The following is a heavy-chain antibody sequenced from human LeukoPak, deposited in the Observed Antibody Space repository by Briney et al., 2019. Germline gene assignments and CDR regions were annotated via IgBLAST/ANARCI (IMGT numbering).Heavy chain of an antibody. Sequence: GGSLRLSCVGSGFTFSTYWMNWVRQAPGKGLEWVSAISGSGGSTYYADSVKGRFTISRDNSKNTLYLQMNSLRAEDTAVYYCAKDEENSYWGQGTLVTVSS. J-gene: IGHJ4*02. CDR2: ISGSGGST. CDR3: AKDEENSY. V-gene: IGHV3-23*01. CDR1: GFTFSTYW. D-gene: IGHD2/OR15-2a*01.